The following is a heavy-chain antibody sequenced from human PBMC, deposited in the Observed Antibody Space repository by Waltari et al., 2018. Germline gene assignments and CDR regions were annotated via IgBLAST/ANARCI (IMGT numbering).Heavy chain of an antibody. V-gene: IGHV4-39*07. J-gene: IGHJ4*02. CDR1: GGSISSSSYY. Sequence: QLQLQESGPGLVKPSETLSLTCTVSGGSISSSSYYWGWIRQPPGKGREWIGSIYYSGSTYYNPSLKSRVTISVDTSKNQFSLKLSSVTAADTAVYYCARRFAPWYCSGGSCHSHFDYWGQGTLVTVSS. CDR3: ARRFAPWYCSGGSCHSHFDY. CDR2: IYYSGST. D-gene: IGHD2-15*01.